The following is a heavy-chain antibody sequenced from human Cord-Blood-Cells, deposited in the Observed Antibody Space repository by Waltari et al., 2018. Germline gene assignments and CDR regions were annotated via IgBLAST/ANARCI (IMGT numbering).Heavy chain of an antibody. D-gene: IGHD3-3*01. V-gene: IGHV4-39*01. CDR1: GGSISSSSYY. CDR3: ARHRDTIFGVVIIDY. J-gene: IGHJ4*02. CDR2: IYYSGST. Sequence: QLQLQESGPGLVKPSETLSLTCTVSGGSISSSSYYWGWIRQPPGKGLEWIGSIYYSGSTYYNPSLKSRVTISVDTSKNQFSLKLSSVTAADTAVYYCARHRDTIFGVVIIDYWGQGTLVTVSS.